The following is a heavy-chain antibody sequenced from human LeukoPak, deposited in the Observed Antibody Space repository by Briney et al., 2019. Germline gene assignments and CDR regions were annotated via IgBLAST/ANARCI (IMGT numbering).Heavy chain of an antibody. CDR1: GYTLTELS. CDR3: ATSGDDILTGYYEWAFDI. CDR2: FDPEDGET. J-gene: IGHJ3*02. Sequence: GASVKVSCKVSGYTLTELSTHWVRQAPGKGLEWMGGFDPEDGETIYAQKFQGRVTMTEDTSTDTAYMELSSLRSEDTAVYYCATSGDDILTGYYEWAFDIWGQGTMVTVSS. V-gene: IGHV1-24*01. D-gene: IGHD3-9*01.